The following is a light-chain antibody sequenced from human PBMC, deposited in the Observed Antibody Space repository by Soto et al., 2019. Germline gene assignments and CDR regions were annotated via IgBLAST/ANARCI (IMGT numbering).Light chain of an antibody. V-gene: IGLV2-14*01. J-gene: IGLJ1*01. Sequence: QLVLTQPASVSGSPGQSISISCTGTSSDVGGYDYVSWFQQHPGKAPKLMIYDVSYRPSGVSNRFSGSKSGNTASLTISGLQAEDEAEYYCSSYTSSSTLEVFGTGTKLTVL. CDR1: SSDVGGYDY. CDR3: SSYTSSSTLEV. CDR2: DVS.